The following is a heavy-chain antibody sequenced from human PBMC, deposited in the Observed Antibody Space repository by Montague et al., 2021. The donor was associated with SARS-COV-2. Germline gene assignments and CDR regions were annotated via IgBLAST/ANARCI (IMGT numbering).Heavy chain of an antibody. D-gene: IGHD1-20*01. CDR1: GGSFSGYY. J-gene: IGHJ6*02. CDR2: INHRGST. CDR3: ARDQGYNWNYYYYYGMDV. V-gene: IGHV4-34*01. Sequence: SETLSLTCAVHGGSFSGYYWRWSRQPPGKGLEWLGEINHRGSTNYNPSLKSRVSISVDTSKNQFSLKLSSVTAADTAVYDCARDQGYNWNYYYYYGMDVWGQGTTVTVSS.